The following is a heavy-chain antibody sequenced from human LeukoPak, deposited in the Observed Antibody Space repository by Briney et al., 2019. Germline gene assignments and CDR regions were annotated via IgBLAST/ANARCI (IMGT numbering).Heavy chain of an antibody. D-gene: IGHD2-15*01. J-gene: IGHJ6*02. Sequence: ASVKVSCKASGGTFSSYAISWVRQAPGQGLEWMGGIIPIFGTANYAQKLQGRVTMTTDTSTSTAYMELRSLRSDDTAVYYCARDVGCSGGSCYSYYYGMDVWGQGTTVTVSS. CDR1: GGTFSSYA. CDR3: ARDVGCSGGSCYSYYYGMDV. CDR2: IIPIFGTA. V-gene: IGHV1-69*05.